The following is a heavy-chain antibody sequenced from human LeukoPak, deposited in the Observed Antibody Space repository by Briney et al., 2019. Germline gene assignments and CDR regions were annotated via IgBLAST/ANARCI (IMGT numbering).Heavy chain of an antibody. D-gene: IGHD2-15*01. V-gene: IGHV3-74*01. CDR3: TSAHIFCSGGCCYLNS. Sequence: GGSLRLSCVVCAYTFRGCRVHWFRQAPRKGLVWVSRINSDGSSTSYADSVKGRFTISRDNAKNTLYLQMNSLRVEDSAVYYCTSAHIFCSGGCCYLNSWRQGTMVTVSS. J-gene: IGHJ4*02. CDR1: AYTFRGCR. CDR2: INSDGSST.